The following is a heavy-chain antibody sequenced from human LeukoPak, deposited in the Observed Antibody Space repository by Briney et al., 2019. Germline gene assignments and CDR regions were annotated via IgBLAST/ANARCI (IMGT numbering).Heavy chain of an antibody. V-gene: IGHV4-61*02. D-gene: IGHD4-23*01. J-gene: IGHJ6*03. Sequence: PSQTLSLTCTVSGGSISSGSYYWSWIRQPAGKGLEWIGRIYTSGSTNYNPSLKSRVTISVDTSKNQFSLKLSSVTAADTAVYYCARGEGNYGGNRKGALGTYYYYMDVWGKGTTVTISS. CDR3: ARGEGNYGGNRKGALGTYYYYMDV. CDR1: GGSISSGSYY. CDR2: IYTSGST.